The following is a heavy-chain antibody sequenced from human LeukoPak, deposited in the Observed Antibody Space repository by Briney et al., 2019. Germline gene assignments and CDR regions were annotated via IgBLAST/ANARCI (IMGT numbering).Heavy chain of an antibody. CDR3: ARRSGSGWYYFDY. CDR1: GFTFSIYA. V-gene: IGHV3-23*01. J-gene: IGHJ4*02. CDR2: IASGGST. D-gene: IGHD6-19*01. Sequence: GGSLRLSCAASGFTFSIYAMSWVRQAPGKGLEWVSAIASGGSTYYADSVKGRSTISRDNSKNTLYLQMNSLRAEDTAVYFCARRSGSGWYYFDYWGQGTLVTVSS.